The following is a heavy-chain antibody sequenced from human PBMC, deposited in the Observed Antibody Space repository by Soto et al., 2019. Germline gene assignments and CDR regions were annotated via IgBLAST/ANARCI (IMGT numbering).Heavy chain of an antibody. CDR1: GFTFSDYY. V-gene: IGHV3-11*01. CDR3: ARGYYDFWSGYYISPYGMDV. CDR2: ISSRGSSI. D-gene: IGHD3-3*01. Sequence: GGSLRLSCAVSGFTFSDYYMSWIRQAPGKGLEWVSYISSRGSSIYYADSVKGRFTISRDNAKNSLYLQMNGLRAEDTAVYYCARGYYDFWSGYYISPYGMDVWGQGTTVTVS. J-gene: IGHJ6*02.